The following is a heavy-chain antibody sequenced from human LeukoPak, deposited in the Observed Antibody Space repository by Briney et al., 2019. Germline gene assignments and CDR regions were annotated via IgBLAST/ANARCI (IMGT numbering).Heavy chain of an antibody. CDR3: AIAAAGRQYNWFDP. Sequence: SETLSLTCTVSGGSINNYYWSWIRQPPGKGLEWIGYIYYSGSTNYNPSLKSRVTISLDTSKNQFSLKLSSVTAADTAVYYCAIAAAGRQYNWFDPWGQGTLVTVSS. J-gene: IGHJ5*02. D-gene: IGHD6-13*01. CDR2: IYYSGST. V-gene: IGHV4-59*01. CDR1: GGSINNYY.